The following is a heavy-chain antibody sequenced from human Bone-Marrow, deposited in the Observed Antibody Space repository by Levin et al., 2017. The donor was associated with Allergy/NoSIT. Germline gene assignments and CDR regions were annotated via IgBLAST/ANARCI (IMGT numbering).Heavy chain of an antibody. CDR2: INHSGST. D-gene: IGHD3-3*01. CDR1: GGSFSGYY. J-gene: IGHJ4*02. V-gene: IGHV4-34*01. CDR3: ARGVVHYDFWSKLLDY. Sequence: PSETLSLTCAVYGGSFSGYYWSWIRQPPGKGLEWIGEINHSGSTNYNPSLKSRVTISVDTSKNQFSLKLSSVTAADTAVYYCARGVVHYDFWSKLLDYWGQGTLVTVSS.